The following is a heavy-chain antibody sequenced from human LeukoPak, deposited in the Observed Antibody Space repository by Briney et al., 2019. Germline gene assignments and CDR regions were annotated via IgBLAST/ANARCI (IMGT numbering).Heavy chain of an antibody. CDR2: ISTSGATT. J-gene: IGHJ4*02. V-gene: IGHV3-23*01. D-gene: IGHD4-23*01. Sequence: GGSLRLSCAGSEVTFSSYAMTWVRQAPGKGLEWASVISTSGATTYYANSVRGRFTISRDNSKNTLYLQMSSLRAEDTAIYYCAKWSRGAGNHFDYWGQGTLVTVSS. CDR1: EVTFSSYA. CDR3: AKWSRGAGNHFDY.